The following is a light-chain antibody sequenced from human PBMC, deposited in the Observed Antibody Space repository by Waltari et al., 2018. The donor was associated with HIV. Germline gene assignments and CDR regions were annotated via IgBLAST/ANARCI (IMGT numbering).Light chain of an antibody. V-gene: IGLV1-44*01. J-gene: IGLJ3*02. CDR3: AVWDDSLNGLWV. CDR1: SSNIGSNT. CDR2: GNN. Sequence: QSVLTQPPSTSGTPGQKVTISCSGSSSNIGSNTVNWYQHLPGTAPKLLIYGNNQRPSGVPDRFSGSKSGTSASLAISGLQSEDEADYYCAVWDDSLNGLWVFGGGTKLTVL.